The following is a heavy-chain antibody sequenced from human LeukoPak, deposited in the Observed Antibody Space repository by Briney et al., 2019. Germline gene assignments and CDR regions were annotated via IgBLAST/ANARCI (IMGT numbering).Heavy chain of an antibody. J-gene: IGHJ3*02. CDR3: ARHNGWAFDI. Sequence: SETLSLTCAVYGGSFSGWWSGIRQPPGKGLEWIGEIHHSGGTKYSPSLKSRDTISVDTSKKQISLKMTSVTAADTAIYYCARHNGWAFDIWGQGTVVTVSS. V-gene: IGHV4-34*01. D-gene: IGHD2-15*01. CDR2: IHHSGGT. CDR1: GGSFSGW.